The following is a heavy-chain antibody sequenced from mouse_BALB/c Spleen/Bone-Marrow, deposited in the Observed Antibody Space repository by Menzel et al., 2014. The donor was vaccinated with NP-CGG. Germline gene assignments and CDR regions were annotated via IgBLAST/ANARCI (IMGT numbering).Heavy chain of an antibody. CDR2: IDPANGNT. CDR1: GFNIKDTY. Sequence: EVMLVESGAELVKPGASVKLPCTASGFNIKDTYMHWVKRRPEQGLEWIGRIDPANGNTEYDPKFQGKATITADTSSNTAYLQLSSLTSEDTAVYYCANYRYGWYFDVWGAGTTVTVSS. V-gene: IGHV14-3*02. CDR3: ANYRYGWYFDV. J-gene: IGHJ1*01. D-gene: IGHD2-14*01.